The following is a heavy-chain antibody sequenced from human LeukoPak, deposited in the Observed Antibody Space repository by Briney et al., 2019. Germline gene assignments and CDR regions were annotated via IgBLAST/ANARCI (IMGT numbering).Heavy chain of an antibody. V-gene: IGHV3-21*01. CDR1: GFTFSSYG. CDR2: ISSSSSYI. J-gene: IGHJ3*02. CDR3: ARGTEIEAFDI. D-gene: IGHD1-1*01. Sequence: GRSLRLSCAASGFTFSSYGMHWVRQAPGKGLEWVSSISSSSSYIYYADSVKGRFTISRDNAKNSLYLQMNSLRAEDTAVYYCARGTEIEAFDIWGQGTMVTVSS.